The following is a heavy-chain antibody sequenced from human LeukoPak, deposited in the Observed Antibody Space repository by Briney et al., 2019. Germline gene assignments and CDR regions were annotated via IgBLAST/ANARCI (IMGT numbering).Heavy chain of an antibody. CDR3: TTESETYYDSSGYYPFDY. V-gene: IGHV3-15*01. CDR2: IKSKTDGGTT. J-gene: IGHJ4*02. Sequence: PGGSLRLSCAASGFTFSNAWMSWVRQAPGKGLEWVGRIKSKTDGGTTDYAAPVKGRFTISRDDSKNTLYLQINSLKTEDTAVYYCTTESETYYDSSGYYPFDYWGQGTLVTVSS. D-gene: IGHD3-22*01. CDR1: GFTFSNAW.